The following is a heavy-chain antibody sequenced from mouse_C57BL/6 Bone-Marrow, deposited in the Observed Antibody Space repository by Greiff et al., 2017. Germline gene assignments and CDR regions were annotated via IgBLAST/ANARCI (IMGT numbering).Heavy chain of an antibody. CDR3: TRKGIYGYDGDY. J-gene: IGHJ2*01. Sequence: VQLQESGAKLVRPGASVTLSCKASGYTFTDYEMHWVKQTPVHGLEWIGAIDPETGGTAYNQKFKGKAILTADKSSSTAYMELRSLTSEDSAVYYCTRKGIYGYDGDYWGQGTTLTVSS. CDR1: GYTFTDYE. V-gene: IGHV1-15*01. CDR2: IDPETGGT. D-gene: IGHD2-2*01.